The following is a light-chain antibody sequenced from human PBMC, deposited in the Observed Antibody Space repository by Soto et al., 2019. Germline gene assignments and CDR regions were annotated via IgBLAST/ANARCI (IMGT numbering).Light chain of an antibody. Sequence: MQMTQSPSSVSASVGERVTITCRASQGISGWLAWYQQKPGKAPKLLIYATSTLQSGVPPRFSGSASGTDFTLTISNLQPEDFATYYCLQSNNFPPLTFGGGTKVEIK. J-gene: IGKJ4*01. CDR3: LQSNNFPPLT. CDR2: ATS. CDR1: QGISGW. V-gene: IGKV1-12*01.